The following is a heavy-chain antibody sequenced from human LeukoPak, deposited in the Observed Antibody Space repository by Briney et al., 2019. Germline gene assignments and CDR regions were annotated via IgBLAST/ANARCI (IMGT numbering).Heavy chain of an antibody. V-gene: IGHV3-15*01. D-gene: IGHD1-14*01. CDR3: SRNADHDW. Sequence: NPGGSLRLSCAGSGFSFSDAWFNWVRQTPEKGLEWVARIKRQTEGWAKDYAAPVKGRFTISRDDSKSTVYLQMNSLEIEDTAVYFCSRNADHDWWGQGTLVTVSS. CDR1: GFSFSDAW. J-gene: IGHJ4*02. CDR2: IKRQTEGWAK.